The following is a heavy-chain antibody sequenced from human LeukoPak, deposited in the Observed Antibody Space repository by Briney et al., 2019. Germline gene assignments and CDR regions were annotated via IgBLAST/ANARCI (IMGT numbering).Heavy chain of an antibody. J-gene: IGHJ4*02. D-gene: IGHD7-27*01. V-gene: IGHV3-30*18. CDR3: AKDREASWATDY. CDR1: GFTFSTYG. Sequence: PGGPLRLPCAASGFTFSTYGMHWVRQAPGKGLEWVAFMSYDGSNQNHVDSVKGRFTISRDNSKNTLYLQMSSLRAEDTAVYYCAKDREASWATDYWGQGTLVTVSS. CDR2: MSYDGSNQ.